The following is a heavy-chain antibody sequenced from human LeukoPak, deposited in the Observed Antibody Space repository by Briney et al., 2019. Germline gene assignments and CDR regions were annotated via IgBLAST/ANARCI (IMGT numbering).Heavy chain of an antibody. CDR3: ARDRLLRGGQYYFDY. V-gene: IGHV4-59*01. CDR1: GDSISSYY. Sequence: PSETLSLTCTGSGDSISSYYWSWIRQPPGKGLEWIGYIYYSGSTNYNPSLKSRVTMSVDTSKTQFSLKLSSVTAADTAVYYCARDRLLRGGQYYFDYWGQGTLVTVSS. J-gene: IGHJ4*02. D-gene: IGHD4-17*01. CDR2: IYYSGST.